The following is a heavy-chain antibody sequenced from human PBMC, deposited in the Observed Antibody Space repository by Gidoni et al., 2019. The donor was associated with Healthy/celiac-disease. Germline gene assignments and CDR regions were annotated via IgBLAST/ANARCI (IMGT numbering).Heavy chain of an antibody. D-gene: IGHD4-17*01. CDR1: GGSFSGYY. J-gene: IGHJ2*01. Sequence: QVQLQQWGAGLLKPSETLSLTCAVYGGSFSGYYWSWIRQPPGKGLEWIGEINHSGSTNYNPSLKSRVTISVDTSKNQFSLKLSSVTAADTAVYYCARGPVRYRKYFDLWGRGTLVTVSS. V-gene: IGHV4-34*01. CDR3: ARGPVRYRKYFDL. CDR2: INHSGST.